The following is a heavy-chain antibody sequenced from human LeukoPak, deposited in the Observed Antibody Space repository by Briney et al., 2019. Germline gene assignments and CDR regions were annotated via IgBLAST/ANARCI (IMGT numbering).Heavy chain of an antibody. Sequence: SETPSLTCTVSGGSISSYYWSWIRQPPGKGLEWIGYIYYSGSTNYNPSLKSRVTISVDTSKNQFSLKLSSVTAADTAVYYCARLTSGYSGYDPPRKGHAFDIWGQGTMVTVSS. CDR2: IYYSGST. CDR1: GGSISSYY. J-gene: IGHJ3*02. V-gene: IGHV4-59*08. CDR3: ARLTSGYSGYDPPRKGHAFDI. D-gene: IGHD5-12*01.